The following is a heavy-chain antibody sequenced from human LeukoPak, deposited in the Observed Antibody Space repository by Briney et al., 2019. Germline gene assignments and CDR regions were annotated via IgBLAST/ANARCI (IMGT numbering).Heavy chain of an antibody. V-gene: IGHV3-74*01. J-gene: IGHJ4*02. CDR1: GFTLSSYW. CDR2: FYSDGSRT. Sequence: GGSLRLSCAGSGFTLSSYWMHWVRQAPGKGLVWVSRFYSDGSRTNYADSVKGRFTISGDNAKNAQYLQMNSLRAEDTAVYYCAKLLYYYDSSQPYWGQGTLVTVSS. CDR3: AKLLYYYDSSQPY. D-gene: IGHD3-22*01.